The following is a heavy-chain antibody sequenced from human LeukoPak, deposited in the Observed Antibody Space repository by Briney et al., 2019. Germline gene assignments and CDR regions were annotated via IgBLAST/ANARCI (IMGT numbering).Heavy chain of an antibody. CDR2: IIPIFGTA. J-gene: IGHJ4*02. Sequence: SVKVSCKASGGTFSSYAISWVRQAPAQGLEWMGGIIPIFGTANYAQKFQGRVTITADESTSTAYMELSSLRSEDTAVYYCARDIRGGGSLSFDYWGQGTLVTVSS. D-gene: IGHD1-26*01. CDR3: ARDIRGGGSLSFDY. CDR1: GGTFSSYA. V-gene: IGHV1-69*01.